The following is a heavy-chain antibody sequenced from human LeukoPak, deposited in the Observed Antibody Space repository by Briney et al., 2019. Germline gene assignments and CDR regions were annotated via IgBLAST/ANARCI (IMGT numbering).Heavy chain of an antibody. CDR3: ARTRVVTASIDY. Sequence: SETLSLTCTVSGGSISSGSYYWSWIRQPPGKGLEWIGYIYYSGSTNYNPSLKSRVTISVDTSKNQFSLKLSSVTAADTAVYYCARTRVVTASIDYWGQGTLVTVSS. CDR2: IYYSGST. D-gene: IGHD2-21*02. V-gene: IGHV4-61*01. CDR1: GGSISSGSYY. J-gene: IGHJ4*02.